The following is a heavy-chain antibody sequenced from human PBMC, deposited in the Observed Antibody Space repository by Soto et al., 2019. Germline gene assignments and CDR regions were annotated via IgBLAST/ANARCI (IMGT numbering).Heavy chain of an antibody. J-gene: IGHJ5*02. CDR3: ARKGKNSRGQFWLDP. CDR1: GYSYTIYW. Sequence: GESLKISCKGSGYSYTIYWIGWVRQMPGKGLEWMGIIFPDDSDTRYSPSFQGQVTISADKSISTAYLQWSSLKASDTAMYYCARKGKNSRGQFWLDPWGQGTLVTVYS. V-gene: IGHV5-51*01. CDR2: IFPDDSDT. D-gene: IGHD2-15*01.